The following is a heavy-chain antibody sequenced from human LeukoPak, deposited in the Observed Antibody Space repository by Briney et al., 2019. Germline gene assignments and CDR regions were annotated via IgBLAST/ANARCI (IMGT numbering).Heavy chain of an antibody. D-gene: IGHD6-13*01. CDR3: AREVHFTDPYSSSWYDI. CDR2: IIPIFGTA. Sequence: SVKVSCKASGGTFNSHAICWVRQAPGQGLEWMGGIIPIFGTANYAQKFQGRVTITADESTSTAYMELSSLRSEDTAMYYCAREVHFTDPYSSSWYDIWGQGTLVTVSS. CDR1: GGTFNSHA. V-gene: IGHV1-69*13. J-gene: IGHJ5*02.